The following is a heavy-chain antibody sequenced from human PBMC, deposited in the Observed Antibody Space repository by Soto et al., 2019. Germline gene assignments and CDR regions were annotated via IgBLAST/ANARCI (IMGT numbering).Heavy chain of an antibody. CDR1: SGSISSYY. CDR3: ARVAPPYCGGDCYSGWFDP. V-gene: IGHV4-59*01. J-gene: IGHJ5*02. Sequence: LPCTVSSGSISSYYWSWIRQPPGKGLEWIGYIYYSGSTNYNPSLKSRVTISVDTSKNQFSLKLSSVTAADTAVYYCARVAPPYCGGDCYSGWFDPWGQGTLVTVSP. D-gene: IGHD2-21*02. CDR2: IYYSGST.